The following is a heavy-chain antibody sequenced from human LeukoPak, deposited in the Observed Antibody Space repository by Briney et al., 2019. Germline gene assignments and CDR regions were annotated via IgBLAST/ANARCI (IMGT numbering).Heavy chain of an antibody. CDR3: AKDLENYYDSSGYVDY. J-gene: IGHJ4*02. Sequence: PGGSLRLSCAASGFTFSSYWMHWVRQAPGKGLEWVAAISDDGSNKYYADSVKGRFTISRDNSKNTVYLQMNSLRAEDTAVYYCAKDLENYYDSSGYVDYWGQGTLVTVSS. D-gene: IGHD3-22*01. CDR1: GFTFSSYW. V-gene: IGHV3-30*18. CDR2: ISDDGSNK.